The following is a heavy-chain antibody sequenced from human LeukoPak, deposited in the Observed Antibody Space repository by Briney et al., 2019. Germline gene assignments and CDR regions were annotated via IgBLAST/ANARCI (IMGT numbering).Heavy chain of an antibody. J-gene: IGHJ4*02. V-gene: IGHV5-51*01. Sequence: GESLQISWKGSGYSFTNYLIGWVRQMPGEGLEWMGTIYPGDSDTRYSPSFQGQVTISADKSISTAYLQWSRLKASDTAMYYCARGGYGGNRYYFDYWGQGNLVTVSS. CDR2: IYPGDSDT. CDR1: GYSFTNYL. D-gene: IGHD4-23*01. CDR3: ARGGYGGNRYYFDY.